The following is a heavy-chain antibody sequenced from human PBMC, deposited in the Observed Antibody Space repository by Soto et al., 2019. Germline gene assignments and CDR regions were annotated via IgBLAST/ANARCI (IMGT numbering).Heavy chain of an antibody. CDR2: MNPNNGNT. CDR1: GYTFTSDD. CDR3: AKCPRNWGFDY. J-gene: IGHJ4*02. V-gene: IGHV1-8*01. Sequence: QVQLVQSGAEVKKPGASVKISCKASGYTFTSDDFNWVRQATGQGREWMGWMNPNNGNTGYAQKFQGRVTMTRDTAISTAYTELSSLTSEDTAVYYCAKCPRNWGFDYWGQGTLVTVSS. D-gene: IGHD7-27*01.